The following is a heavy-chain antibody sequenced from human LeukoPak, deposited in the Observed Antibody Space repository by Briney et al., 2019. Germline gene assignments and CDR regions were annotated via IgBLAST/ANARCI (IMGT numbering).Heavy chain of an antibody. J-gene: IGHJ3*02. V-gene: IGHV3-30*18. CDR3: AKGDYGGYSHGFDI. CDR2: ISYDGSKK. D-gene: IGHD4-23*01. Sequence: GGSLRLSCAASGFTFSSYDMHWIRQAPGKGLEWVAVISYDGSKKYYGDSVQGRFTISRDNTKSTLFLQVNSLRAEDTALYYCAKGDYGGYSHGFDIWGQGTRVTVSS. CDR1: GFTFSSYD.